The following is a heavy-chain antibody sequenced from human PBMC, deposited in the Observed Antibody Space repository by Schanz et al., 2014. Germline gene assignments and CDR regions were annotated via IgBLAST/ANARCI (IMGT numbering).Heavy chain of an antibody. CDR2: INNSGDT. D-gene: IGHD2-2*01. Sequence: QVQLQESGPGLVKPSGTLSLTCAVSGGFISSINWWSWVRQSPGTGLEWIGEINNSGDTNYNPSLKSRVTISVDTSKNQFSLNLISVTAADTAVYYCARQGIGYQHGRYYYYMDVWGRGTTVTVSS. V-gene: IGHV4-4*02. CDR3: ARQGIGYQHGRYYYYMDV. J-gene: IGHJ6*03. CDR1: GGFISSINW.